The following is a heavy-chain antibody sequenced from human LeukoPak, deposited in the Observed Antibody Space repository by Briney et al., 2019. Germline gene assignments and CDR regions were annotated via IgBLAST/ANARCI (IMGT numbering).Heavy chain of an antibody. CDR1: GYSFTSYW. CDR2: IDPSDSYT. J-gene: IGHJ6*02. Sequence: GEPLKISCKGSGYSFTSYWISWVRQMPGKGLEWMGSIDPSDSYTNYSPSFQGHVTISADKSISTAYLQWSSLKASDTATYYCARPMAGSGGYYYYDMDVWGQGTTVTVSS. CDR3: ARPMAGSGGYYYYDMDV. D-gene: IGHD2-8*01. V-gene: IGHV5-10-1*01.